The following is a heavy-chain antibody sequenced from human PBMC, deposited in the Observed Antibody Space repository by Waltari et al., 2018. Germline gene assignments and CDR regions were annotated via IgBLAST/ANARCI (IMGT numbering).Heavy chain of an antibody. V-gene: IGHV5-51*01. Sequence: EVQLVQSGAEVKKPGESLKISCKGSGYSFTSYWIGWVRQMPGKGLEWMGISYPGDSDTRYSPSFQGQVTISADKPISTAYLQWSSLKASDTAMYYCASSHAPYYYGSGSYPAFGYWGQGTLVTVSS. CDR1: GYSFTSYW. J-gene: IGHJ4*02. CDR3: ASSHAPYYYGSGSYPAFGY. D-gene: IGHD3-10*01. CDR2: SYPGDSDT.